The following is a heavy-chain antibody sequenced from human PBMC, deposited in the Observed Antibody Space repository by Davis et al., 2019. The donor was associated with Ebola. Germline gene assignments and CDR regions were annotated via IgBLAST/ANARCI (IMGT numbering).Heavy chain of an antibody. D-gene: IGHD6-13*01. J-gene: IGHJ6*04. Sequence: PGGSLRLSCAASGFTFSNAWMSWVRQAPGKGLEWVGRIKSKTDGGTTDYAAPVKGRFTISRDDSKNTLYLQMNSLKTEDTAVYYCTTGFSSWNYYYYGMDVWGKGTTVTVSS. V-gene: IGHV3-15*01. CDR1: GFTFSNAW. CDR2: IKSKTDGGTT. CDR3: TTGFSSWNYYYYGMDV.